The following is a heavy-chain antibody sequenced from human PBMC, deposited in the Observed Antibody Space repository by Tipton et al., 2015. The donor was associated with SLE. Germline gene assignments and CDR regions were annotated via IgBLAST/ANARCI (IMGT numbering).Heavy chain of an antibody. CDR1: GYSISSGYY. CDR2: IYHSGST. CDR3: AREDPRAAGFDY. V-gene: IGHV4-38-2*02. Sequence: TLSLTCAVSGYSISSGYYWGWIRQPPGKGLEWIGSIYHSGSTYYNPSLKSRVTISVDTSKNQFSLKLSSVTAADTAVYYCAREDPRAAGFDYWGQGTLVTVSS. J-gene: IGHJ4*02. D-gene: IGHD6-13*01.